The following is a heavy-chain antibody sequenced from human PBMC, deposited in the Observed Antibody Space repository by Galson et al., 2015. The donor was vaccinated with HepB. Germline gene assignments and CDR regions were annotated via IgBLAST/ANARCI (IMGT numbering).Heavy chain of an antibody. Sequence: SVKVSCKASGYTFTSYGISWVRQAPGQGLEWMGWISAYNGNTNYAQKLQGRVTMTTDTSTSTAYMELRSLRSDDTAVYYCARDYDFWGGYYTHERYGMDVWGQGTTVTVSS. D-gene: IGHD3-3*01. CDR3: ARDYDFWGGYYTHERYGMDV. V-gene: IGHV1-18*01. CDR2: ISAYNGNT. CDR1: GYTFTSYG. J-gene: IGHJ6*02.